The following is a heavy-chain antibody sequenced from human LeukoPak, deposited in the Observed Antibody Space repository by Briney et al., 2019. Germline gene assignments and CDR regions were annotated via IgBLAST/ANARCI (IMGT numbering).Heavy chain of an antibody. J-gene: IGHJ4*02. CDR1: GFTFSNYG. Sequence: AGGSLRLSCGASGFTFSNYGMLWVRQAPGKGLEWVAVISYDGSNKYYADSVKGRFTISRDNSKNTLYLQMNSLRAEDTAVYYCARPYYYDSSGYYPIDHWGQGTLVTVSS. CDR2: ISYDGSNK. CDR3: ARPYYYDSSGYYPIDH. V-gene: IGHV3-30*03. D-gene: IGHD3-22*01.